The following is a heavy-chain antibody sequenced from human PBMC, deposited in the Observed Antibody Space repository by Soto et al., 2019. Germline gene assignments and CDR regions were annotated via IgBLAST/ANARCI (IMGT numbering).Heavy chain of an antibody. CDR1: GYDFTNHG. Sequence: APVKVSCKASGYDFTNHGIRRLLQAPPQGLEWTGWISAYKGNKNYAQKLQGRVTMAADTSTRTAYRELWSLRADDTAVYYCARASYYDILTGYLYFYYGMVVWCQGASV. J-gene: IGHJ6*02. CDR2: ISAYKGNK. CDR3: ARASYYDILTGYLYFYYGMVV. V-gene: IGHV1-18*04. D-gene: IGHD3-9*01.